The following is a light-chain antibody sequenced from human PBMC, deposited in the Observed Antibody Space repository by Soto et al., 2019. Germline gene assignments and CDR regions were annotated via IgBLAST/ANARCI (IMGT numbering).Light chain of an antibody. CDR1: QSISSW. Sequence: LQITQSPSSLSASVGDRVTITCRASQSISSWLAWYQQKPGKAPKLLIYKASSLEGGVPSRFSGSGSGTEFTLTISSLQPDDFATYYCQQYNSFWTFGQGTKVDTK. CDR3: QQYNSFWT. V-gene: IGKV1-5*03. CDR2: KAS. J-gene: IGKJ1*01.